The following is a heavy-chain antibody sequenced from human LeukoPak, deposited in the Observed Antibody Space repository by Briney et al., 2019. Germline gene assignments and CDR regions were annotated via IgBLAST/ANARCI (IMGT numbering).Heavy chain of an antibody. D-gene: IGHD2-15*01. Sequence: QTGGSLRLSCAASGFTFSHYWMSWVRRAPGKGLEWVANINQDGSEKYYVDSVKGRFSISRDNAKNSLYLQMNSLRAEDTAVYYCARERLVYCSGDTCYDYWGQGTLVTVSS. CDR1: GFTFSHYW. V-gene: IGHV3-7*01. CDR3: ARERLVYCSGDTCYDY. J-gene: IGHJ4*02. CDR2: INQDGSEK.